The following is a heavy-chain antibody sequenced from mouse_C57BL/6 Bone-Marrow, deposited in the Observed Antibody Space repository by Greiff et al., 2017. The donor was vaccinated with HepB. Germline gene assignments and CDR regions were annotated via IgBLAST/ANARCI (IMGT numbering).Heavy chain of an antibody. J-gene: IGHJ3*01. V-gene: IGHV14-4*01. D-gene: IGHD3-2*02. Sequence: EVQLQQSGAELVRPGASVKLSCTASGFNIKDDYMHWVKQRPEQGLEWIGWIDPENGDTEYASKFQGKATITADTSSNTAYLQLSSLTSADTAVYYCTSSDSSGSFAYWGQGTLVTVSA. CDR1: GFNIKDDY. CDR2: IDPENGDT. CDR3: TSSDSSGSFAY.